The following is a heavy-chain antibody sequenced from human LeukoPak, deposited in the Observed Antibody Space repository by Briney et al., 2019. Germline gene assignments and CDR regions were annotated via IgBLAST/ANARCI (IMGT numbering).Heavy chain of an antibody. CDR3: AGYDSGTYYD. D-gene: IGHD1-26*01. CDR1: GGTFSRST. Sequence: SLKVSCKASGGTFSRSTITWVRQAPGQGLEWMGGIIPMFDTTNNAQKFQGRVAITADESTSTAYMELSSLRPEDTAVYYCAGYDSGTYYDWGQGTMVTVSS. J-gene: IGHJ4*02. V-gene: IGHV1-69*13. CDR2: IIPMFDTT.